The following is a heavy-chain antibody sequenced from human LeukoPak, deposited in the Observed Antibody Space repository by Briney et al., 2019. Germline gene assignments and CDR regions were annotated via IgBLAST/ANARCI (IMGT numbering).Heavy chain of an antibody. CDR3: AREAGYCSSTSCYVPWFDP. CDR1: GYTFTGYY. V-gene: IGHV1-2*02. D-gene: IGHD2-2*01. CDR2: INPNSGGT. J-gene: IGHJ5*02. Sequence: ASVKVSCKTSGYTFTGYYMHWVRQAPGQGLEWMGWINPNSGGTNYAQKFQGRVTMTRDTSISTAYMELSRLRSDDTAVYYCAREAGYCSSTSCYVPWFDPWGQGTLVTVSS.